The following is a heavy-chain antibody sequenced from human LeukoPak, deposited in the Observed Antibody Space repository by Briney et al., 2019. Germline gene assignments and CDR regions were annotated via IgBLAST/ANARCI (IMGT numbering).Heavy chain of an antibody. CDR2: IYYSGTT. CDR3: ARQADDSSSSLVYFDY. D-gene: IGHD6-6*01. V-gene: IGHV4-59*08. J-gene: IGHJ4*02. CDR1: GGSISSHY. Sequence: SETLSPTCAVSGGSISSHYWSWIRQPPEKGLEWIGFIYYSGTTKYNPSLKSRVTISADTSKNQFSLKLSSVTAADTAVYYCARQADDSSSSLVYFDYWGQGTLVTVSS.